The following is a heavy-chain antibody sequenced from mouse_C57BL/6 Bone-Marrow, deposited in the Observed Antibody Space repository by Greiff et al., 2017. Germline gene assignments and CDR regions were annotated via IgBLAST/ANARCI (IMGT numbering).Heavy chain of an antibody. J-gene: IGHJ2*01. Sequence: EVQRVESGGGLVKPGGSLKLSCAASGFTFSSYAMSWVRQTPEKRLEWVATISDGGSYTYYPDNVKGRFTIARDNAKNNLYLQMSHLKSEDTAMYYCARDHSTFDYWGQGTTLTVSS. CDR2: ISDGGSYT. CDR3: ARDHSTFDY. D-gene: IGHD2-5*01. CDR1: GFTFSSYA. V-gene: IGHV5-4*01.